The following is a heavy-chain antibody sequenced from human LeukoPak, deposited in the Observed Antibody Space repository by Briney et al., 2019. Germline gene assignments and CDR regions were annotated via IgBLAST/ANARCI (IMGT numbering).Heavy chain of an antibody. CDR3: ARVDSSGYYTFFDY. CDR2: IYNSGSP. Sequence: SETLSLTCTVSGGSISSHNWNWIRQPPGKGLEWIGDIYNSGSPNYNPSLKSRVTISVDTSKNQFSLKLSSVTAADTAVYYCARVDSSGYYTFFDYWGQGTLVSVSS. V-gene: IGHV4-59*11. D-gene: IGHD3-22*01. J-gene: IGHJ4*02. CDR1: GGSISSHN.